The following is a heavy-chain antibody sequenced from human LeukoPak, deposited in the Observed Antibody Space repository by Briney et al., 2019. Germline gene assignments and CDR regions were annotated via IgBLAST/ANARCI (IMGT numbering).Heavy chain of an antibody. Sequence: PGGSLRLSCAASGFTFSSYAMSWVRRAPGKGLEWVSAISGSGGSTYYAASVKGRFTISRDNSKNTLYLQMNSLRAEDTAVYYCAKDEPYSSSWYGGTYWGQGTLVTVSS. J-gene: IGHJ4*02. CDR3: AKDEPYSSSWYGGTY. CDR1: GFTFSSYA. CDR2: ISGSGGST. V-gene: IGHV3-23*01. D-gene: IGHD6-13*01.